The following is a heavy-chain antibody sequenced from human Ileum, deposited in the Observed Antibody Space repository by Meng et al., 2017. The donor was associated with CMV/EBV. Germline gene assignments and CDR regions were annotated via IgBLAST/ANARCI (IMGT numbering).Heavy chain of an antibody. J-gene: IGHJ5*02. CDR1: GYTFSSYG. CDR3: ARDFYESSGYSDDCFDP. V-gene: IGHV1-18*01. D-gene: IGHD3-22*01. Sequence: ASVKVSCKASGYTFSSYGISWVRQAPGQGLEWMGWIRTYKGNTNYAQKLQGRVTMTTDTSTSTVYMELRSLRSDDTAVYYCARDFYESSGYSDDCFDPWGQGTLVTVSS. CDR2: IRTYKGNT.